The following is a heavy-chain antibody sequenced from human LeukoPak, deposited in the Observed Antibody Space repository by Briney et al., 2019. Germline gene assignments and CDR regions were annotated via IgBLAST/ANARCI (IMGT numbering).Heavy chain of an antibody. J-gene: IGHJ3*02. Sequence: SETLSLTCTVSGGSISSSSLYWDWIRQPPGKGLEWIGTVYYSGSTYYNPSLKSRVTISVDTSKNQFSLRLSSVTAADTALYYCARNARSLGAGAFDIWGQGTMVTVSS. D-gene: IGHD3-16*01. CDR1: GGSISSSSLY. CDR2: VYYSGST. V-gene: IGHV4-39*01. CDR3: ARNARSLGAGAFDI.